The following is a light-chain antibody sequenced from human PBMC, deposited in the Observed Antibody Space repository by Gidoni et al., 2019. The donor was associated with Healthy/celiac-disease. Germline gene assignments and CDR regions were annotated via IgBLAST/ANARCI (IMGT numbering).Light chain of an antibody. J-gene: IGLJ2*01. V-gene: IGLV3-21*02. CDR2: DDS. CDR3: QVWDSSSDHVV. Sequence: SYVLTQPPSVSVAPGQTARITCGGTNIGSKSVHWYQQKPGQAPVLVVYDDSDRPSGIPGRFSGSNSGNTATLTISRVEAGDEADYYCQVWDSSSDHVVFGGGTKLTVL. CDR1: NIGSKS.